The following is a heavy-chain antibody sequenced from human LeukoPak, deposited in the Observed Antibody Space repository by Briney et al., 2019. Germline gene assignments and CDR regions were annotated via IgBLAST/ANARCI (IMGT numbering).Heavy chain of an antibody. CDR1: GGSIGSYY. D-gene: IGHD3-10*01. CDR3: ARVVQYYGSGRYLAFDY. CDR2: IYYSGST. J-gene: IGHJ4*02. V-gene: IGHV4-59*01. Sequence: SETLSLTCTVSGGSIGSYYWSWIRQPPGKGLEWIGYIYYSGSTNYNPSLKSRVTISVDTSKNQFSLKLSSVTAADTAVYYCARVVQYYGSGRYLAFDYWGQGTLVTVSS.